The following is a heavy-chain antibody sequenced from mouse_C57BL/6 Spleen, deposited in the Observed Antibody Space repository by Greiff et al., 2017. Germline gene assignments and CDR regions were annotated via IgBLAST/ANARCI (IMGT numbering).Heavy chain of an antibody. V-gene: IGHV5-15*01. Sequence: EVKLMESGGGLVQPGGSLKLSCAASGFTFSDYGMAWVRQAPRKGPEWVAFISNLAYSIYYADTVTGRFTIARENAKNTLYLEMSSLRSEDTAMYYCARRLDSSGYGFAYWGQGTLVTVSA. J-gene: IGHJ3*01. D-gene: IGHD3-2*02. CDR1: GFTFSDYG. CDR3: ARRLDSSGYGFAY. CDR2: ISNLAYSI.